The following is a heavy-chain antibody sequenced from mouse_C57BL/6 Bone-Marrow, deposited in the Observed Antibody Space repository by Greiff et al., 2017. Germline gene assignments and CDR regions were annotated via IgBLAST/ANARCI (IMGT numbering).Heavy chain of an antibody. D-gene: IGHD4-1*01. J-gene: IGHJ2*01. V-gene: IGHV1-82*01. Sequence: QVQLQQSGPELVKPGASVQISCKASGYAFSSSWLNWVKQRPGKGLERIGRIYHGDGDTNDNGKFKGKATLTADKSSSTADMQRSSLASEDSAVSVCARWDWDGYWDYWGQGTTLTVSS. CDR2: IYHGDGDT. CDR1: GYAFSSSW. CDR3: ARWDWDGYWDY.